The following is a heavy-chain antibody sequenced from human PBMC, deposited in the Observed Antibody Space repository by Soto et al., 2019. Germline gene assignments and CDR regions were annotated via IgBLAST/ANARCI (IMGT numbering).Heavy chain of an antibody. J-gene: IGHJ6*02. D-gene: IGHD6-19*01. CDR1: GFTFSSYT. CDR2: IVGSGDNT. Sequence: GGSLRLSCAASGFTFSSYTMTWVRQAPGERLEWVSSIVGSGDNTYYADSVKGRFTISRDNSKNTLYLQMNSLRAEDTAVYYCANSFRQQWLVRKYYYGMDVWGQGATVTVSS. CDR3: ANSFRQQWLVRKYYYGMDV. V-gene: IGHV3-23*01.